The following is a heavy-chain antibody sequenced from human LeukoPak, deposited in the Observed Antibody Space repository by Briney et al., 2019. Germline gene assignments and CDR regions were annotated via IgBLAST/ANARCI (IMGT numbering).Heavy chain of an antibody. Sequence: SETLSLTCSVSGGSISSGGHYWSWIRQQPGEGLEWVGYVSYTGSTYYNPSLKSRVTMSVDIAKNQFFLELNSVTAADTAVYFCATTVEVPAAHFDHWGQGTLVTVSS. CDR3: ATTVEVPAAHFDH. CDR1: GGSISSGGHY. V-gene: IGHV4-31*03. D-gene: IGHD2-2*01. J-gene: IGHJ4*02. CDR2: VSYTGST.